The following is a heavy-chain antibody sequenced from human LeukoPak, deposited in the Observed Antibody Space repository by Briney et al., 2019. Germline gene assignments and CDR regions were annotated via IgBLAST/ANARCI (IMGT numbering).Heavy chain of an antibody. Sequence: ASVKVSCKASGYTFTSYDINWVRQATGQGLEWMGWMNPNSGNTGYAQKFQGRVIMTRNTSISTAYMELSSLRSEDTAVYYCARGGSQTMAAPYSNWFDPWGQGTLVTVSS. V-gene: IGHV1-8*01. J-gene: IGHJ5*02. D-gene: IGHD6-6*01. CDR3: ARGGSQTMAAPYSNWFDP. CDR1: GYTFTSYD. CDR2: MNPNSGNT.